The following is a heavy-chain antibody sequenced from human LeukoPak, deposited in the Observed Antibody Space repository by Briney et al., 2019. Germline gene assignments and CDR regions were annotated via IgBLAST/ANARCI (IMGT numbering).Heavy chain of an antibody. J-gene: IGHJ3*02. CDR2: ISYDGSNK. D-gene: IGHD2-2*01. V-gene: IGHV3-30-3*01. CDR3: ARMPDAFDI. Sequence: AGGSLRLSCAASGFTFNSYAMHWVRQAPGKGLEWVAVISYDGSNKYYADSVKGRFTISRDKSKNTLYLQMNSLRAEDTAVYYRARMPDAFDIWGQGTMVTVSS. CDR1: GFTFNSYA.